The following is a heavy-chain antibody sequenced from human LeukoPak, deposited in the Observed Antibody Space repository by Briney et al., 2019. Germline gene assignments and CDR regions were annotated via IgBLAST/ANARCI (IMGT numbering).Heavy chain of an antibody. CDR3: AGAETSIAARPH. CDR1: GFTFSSYS. D-gene: IGHD6-6*01. J-gene: IGHJ4*02. Sequence: GGSLRLSCAASGFTFSSYSMNWVRHAPGKGLEWVSSISSSSSYIYYADSVKGRFTISRDNAKNSLYLQMNSLRAEDTAVYYCAGAETSIAARPHWGQGTLVTVSS. CDR2: ISSSSSYI. V-gene: IGHV3-21*01.